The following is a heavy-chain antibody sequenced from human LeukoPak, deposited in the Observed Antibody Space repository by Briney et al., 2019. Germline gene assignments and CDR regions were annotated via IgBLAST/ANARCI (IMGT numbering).Heavy chain of an antibody. V-gene: IGHV3-30*04. D-gene: IGHD1-7*01. CDR3: GSGNYLVY. J-gene: IGHJ4*02. CDR2: ISYGGSND. CDR1: GFTFSSYT. Sequence: PGGSLRLSCAASGFTFSSYTMNWVRQAPGKGLEWVAFISYGGSNDYYADSVKGRFTISRDNSKNTLYLQMNSLRAEDTAVYYCGSGNYLVYWGQGTLVTVSS.